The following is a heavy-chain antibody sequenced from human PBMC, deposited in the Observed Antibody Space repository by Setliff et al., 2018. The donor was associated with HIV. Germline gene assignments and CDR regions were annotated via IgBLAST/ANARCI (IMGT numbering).Heavy chain of an antibody. CDR1: GFTVSSNF. V-gene: IGHV3-21*04. CDR3: ARDGMSSHYYYGMDV. Sequence: ETLSLSCAASGFTVSSNFMTWVRQAPGKGLEWVASISKSGSQTYYADSVKGRFTISRDDAKNSLYLQMNSLRAEDTAVYYCARDGMSSHYYYGMDVWGQGTTVTVSS. J-gene: IGHJ6*02. D-gene: IGHD6-6*01. CDR2: ISKSGSQT.